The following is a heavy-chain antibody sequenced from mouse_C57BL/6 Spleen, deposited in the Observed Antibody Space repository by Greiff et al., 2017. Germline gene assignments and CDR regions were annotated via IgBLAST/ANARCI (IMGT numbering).Heavy chain of an antibody. J-gene: IGHJ4*01. CDR2: IDPSDSYT. D-gene: IGHD1-1*01. CDR3: ARRSTDGSSLYAMDY. CDR1: GYTFTSYW. Sequence: VQLQQPGAELVKPGASVKLSCKASGYTFTSYWMQWVKQRPGQGLEWIGEIDPSDSYTSHNQKFKGKATLTVDTSSSTAYMQRSSLTSEDSAVYYCARRSTDGSSLYAMDYWGQGTSVTVSS. V-gene: IGHV1-50*01.